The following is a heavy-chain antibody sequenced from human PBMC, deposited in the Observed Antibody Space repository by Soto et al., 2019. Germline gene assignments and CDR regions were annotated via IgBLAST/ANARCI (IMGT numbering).Heavy chain of an antibody. CDR2: ISAYNGNT. CDR1: GYTFTSYA. D-gene: IGHD1-1*01. CDR3: ARDFGETSNDLSYRFHY. Sequence: ASSVQVFCKASGYTFTSYAMHWVRQAPGQGLEWMGWISAYNGNTNYAQKLQGRVTMTTDTSTSTDYMELSGLRSDDTAVYFCARDFGETSNDLSYRFHYSGQETIVTVSS. V-gene: IGHV1-18*01. J-gene: IGHJ4*02.